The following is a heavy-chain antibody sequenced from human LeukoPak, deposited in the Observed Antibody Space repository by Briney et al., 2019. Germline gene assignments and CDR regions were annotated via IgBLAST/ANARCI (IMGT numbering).Heavy chain of an antibody. CDR1: GYNFTTFG. CDR2: INANNGET. J-gene: IGHJ4*02. Sequence: ASVKVSCKTSGYNFTTFGIAWVRQAPGQGLEWVGWINANNGETHYAQKFHDRVTMTTDSSTNTAYMELRGLKSDDSAMYYCSRESTFGAVVDFNYWSQGTLVTVSS. D-gene: IGHD3-16*02. V-gene: IGHV1-18*01. CDR3: SRESTFGAVVDFNY.